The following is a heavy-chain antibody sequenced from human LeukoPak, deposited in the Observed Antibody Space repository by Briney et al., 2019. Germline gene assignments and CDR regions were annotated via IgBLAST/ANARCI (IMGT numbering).Heavy chain of an antibody. J-gene: IGHJ3*02. D-gene: IGHD5-24*01. Sequence: ASVKVSCKASGYTFTSYDINWVRQATGQGLEWMGWMNPNSGNTGYAQKFQGRVTITRNTSISTAYMELSSLRSEDTAVYYCARDMKDNKDAFDIWGQGTMVTVSS. CDR2: MNPNSGNT. V-gene: IGHV1-8*03. CDR1: GYTFTSYD. CDR3: ARDMKDNKDAFDI.